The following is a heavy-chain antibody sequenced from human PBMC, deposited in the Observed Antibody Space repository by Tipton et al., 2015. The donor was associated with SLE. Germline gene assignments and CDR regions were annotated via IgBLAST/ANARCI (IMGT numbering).Heavy chain of an antibody. CDR2: ISGSGGST. V-gene: IGHV3-23*01. CDR3: AKDLVARDY. Sequence: SLRLSCSASGFTFSSYSMNWVRQAPGKGLEWVSAISGSGGSTYYADSVKGRFTISRDNSKNTLYLQMNSLRAEDTAVYYCAKDLVARDYWGQGTLVTVSS. D-gene: IGHD2-15*01. CDR1: GFTFSSYS. J-gene: IGHJ4*02.